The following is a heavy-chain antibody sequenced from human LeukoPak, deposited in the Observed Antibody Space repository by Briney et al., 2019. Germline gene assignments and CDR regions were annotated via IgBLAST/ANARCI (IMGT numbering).Heavy chain of an antibody. CDR2: ISHHGSDQ. V-gene: IGHV3-30*04. D-gene: IGHD2-15*01. CDR3: AAQPCSVGRCYLDY. J-gene: IGHJ4*02. Sequence: GRSLRLSCAASGVTFSSLAMHWVRQAPGKGLEWVAVISHHGSDQYYADSVKGRFTISRDNSKNTLYLQMNSLGAEDTAVYYCAAQPCSVGRCYLDYWGQGTLVTVSS. CDR1: GVTFSSLA.